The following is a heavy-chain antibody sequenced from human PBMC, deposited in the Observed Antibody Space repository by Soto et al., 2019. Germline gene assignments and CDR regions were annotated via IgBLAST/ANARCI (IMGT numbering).Heavy chain of an antibody. CDR2: INHSGSS. J-gene: IGHJ5*02. V-gene: IGHV4-34*01. Sequence: QVQLQQWGAGLLKPSETLSLTCAVYGGSFSGYYWSWIRQPPGKGLEWIGEINHSGSSNYNPSLKSRVTISVDTSKNQFSLKLGSVTAADTAVYYCARVLGWATTYSWFDPWGQGTLVTVSS. CDR3: ARVLGWATTYSWFDP. CDR1: GGSFSGYY. D-gene: IGHD1-1*01.